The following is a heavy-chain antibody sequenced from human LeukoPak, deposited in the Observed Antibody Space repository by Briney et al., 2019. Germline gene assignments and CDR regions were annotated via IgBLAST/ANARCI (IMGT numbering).Heavy chain of an antibody. CDR2: IKSDGTYT. J-gene: IGHJ4*02. Sequence: PGGSLRLSCAASGFTFSNYWMHWVRQAPGKGLVWVSRIKSDGTYTTYADSVKGRFTISRDNSKNTLYLQMNSLRAEDTAVFYCAKQEAISNSWTDYWGQGTLVTVSS. CDR1: GFTFSNYW. CDR3: AKQEAISNSWTDY. V-gene: IGHV3-74*01. D-gene: IGHD2-2*01.